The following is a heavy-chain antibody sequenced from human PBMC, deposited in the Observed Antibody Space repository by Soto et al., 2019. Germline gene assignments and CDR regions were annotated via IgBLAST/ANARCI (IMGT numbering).Heavy chain of an antibody. CDR3: TRLGIAVAS. CDR1: GFTFSGSA. V-gene: IGHV3-73*02. J-gene: IGHJ4*02. CDR2: IRSKANSYAT. D-gene: IGHD6-19*01. Sequence: EVQLVESGGGLVQPGGSLKLSCAASGFTFSGSAMHWVRQASGKGLEWVGRIRSKANSYATAYAASVKGRFTISRDDSKNTADLQMNSLKTEDTAVYYCTRLGIAVASWGQGTLVTVSS.